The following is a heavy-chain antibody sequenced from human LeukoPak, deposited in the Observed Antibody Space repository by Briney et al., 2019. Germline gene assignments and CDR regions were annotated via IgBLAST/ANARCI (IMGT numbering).Heavy chain of an antibody. Sequence: PGGSLRLSCAASGFTFSDYYMSWIRQAPGKGLEWVSYISSSGSTIYYADSVKGRFTISRDNAKNSLYLQMNSLRAEDTAVYYCARLVVRGVPEPFFDYWGQGTLVTVSS. CDR3: ARLVVRGVPEPFFDY. CDR1: GFTFSDYY. D-gene: IGHD3-10*01. V-gene: IGHV3-11*01. CDR2: ISSSGSTI. J-gene: IGHJ4*02.